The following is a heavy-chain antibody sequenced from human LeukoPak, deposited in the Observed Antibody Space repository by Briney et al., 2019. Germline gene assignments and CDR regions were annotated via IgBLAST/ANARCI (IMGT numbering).Heavy chain of an antibody. Sequence: ASVKVSCKASGGTFSSYAISWVRQAPGQGLEWMGGIIPIFGTANSAQKFQGRVTITADESTSTAYMELSSLRSEDTAVYYCASSHLVYDYGDPDAFDIWGQGTMVTVSS. CDR1: GGTFSSYA. D-gene: IGHD4-17*01. J-gene: IGHJ3*02. CDR3: ASSHLVYDYGDPDAFDI. CDR2: IIPIFGTA. V-gene: IGHV1-69*13.